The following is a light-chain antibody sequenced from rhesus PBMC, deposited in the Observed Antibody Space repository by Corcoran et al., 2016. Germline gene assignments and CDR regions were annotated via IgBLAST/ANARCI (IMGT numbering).Light chain of an antibody. J-gene: IGKJ2*01. Sequence: EIVMTQSPATLSLSPGERATLSCRASQSVGSTLAWYQQKPGQAPRLLIFYASSRATGIPDRFSGRGSGKEFTLTISSRDPEDVVVYYCQKYNDWPYSFGQGTKVEIK. CDR1: QSVGST. CDR2: YAS. V-gene: IGKV3-24*04. CDR3: QKYNDWPYS.